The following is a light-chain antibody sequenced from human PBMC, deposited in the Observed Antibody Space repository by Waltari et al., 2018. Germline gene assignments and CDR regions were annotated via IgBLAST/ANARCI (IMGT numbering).Light chain of an antibody. V-gene: IGKV3-15*01. J-gene: IGKJ2*01. Sequence: EAMMTQSPATLSVSPGHRATLSCRASQSVSNNVAWFQQKPGQAPSLLIYDASTRATGVPARFSGSGSGTEFTLTISSLQTEDFAVYYCQQYNNWPLYTFGQGNKLEIK. CDR1: QSVSNN. CDR2: DAS. CDR3: QQYNNWPLYT.